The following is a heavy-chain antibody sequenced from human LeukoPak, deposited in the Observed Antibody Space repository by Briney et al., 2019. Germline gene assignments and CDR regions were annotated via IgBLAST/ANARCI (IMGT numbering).Heavy chain of an antibody. Sequence: PSETLSLTCTVSGGSISSSSYYWGWIRQPPGKGLEWIGSIYYSGSTYYNPSLKSRVTISVDTSKNQFSLKLSSVTAADTAVYYCARTLWYYDCSGYFIWGQGTMVTVSS. CDR2: IYYSGST. J-gene: IGHJ3*02. CDR1: GGSISSSSYY. D-gene: IGHD3-22*01. CDR3: ARTLWYYDCSGYFI. V-gene: IGHV4-39*01.